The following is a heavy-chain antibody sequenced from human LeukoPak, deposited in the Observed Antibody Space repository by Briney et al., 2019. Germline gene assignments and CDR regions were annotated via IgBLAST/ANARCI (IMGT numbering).Heavy chain of an antibody. CDR3: ARSSGWYG. CDR1: GFTFSTYW. V-gene: IGHV3-7*02. CDR2: IKEDGSEE. Sequence: PGGSLRLSCTASGFTFSTYWMSWVRQTPEKGLEWVANIKEDGSEEVYVDSVKGRFTISRGNAKSSLYLQMNSLRAEDTAVYYCARSSGWYGWGQGTLVTVSS. J-gene: IGHJ4*02. D-gene: IGHD6-19*01.